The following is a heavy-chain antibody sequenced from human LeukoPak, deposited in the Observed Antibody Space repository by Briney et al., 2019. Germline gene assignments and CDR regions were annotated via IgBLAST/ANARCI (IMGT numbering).Heavy chain of an antibody. Sequence: ASVKVSCKASGYTFTSYDINWVRQATGQGLEWMGWMNPNSGNTGYAQKFQGRVTMTRNTSISTAYMELSSLRSEDTAVYYCAREDNLMDFWSGYSDYWGQGTLVTVSS. V-gene: IGHV1-8*01. CDR2: MNPNSGNT. J-gene: IGHJ4*02. D-gene: IGHD3-3*01. CDR3: AREDNLMDFWSGYSDY. CDR1: GYTFTSYD.